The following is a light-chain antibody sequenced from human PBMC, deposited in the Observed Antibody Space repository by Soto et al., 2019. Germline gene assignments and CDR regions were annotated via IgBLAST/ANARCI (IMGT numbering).Light chain of an antibody. CDR3: SSYAGSNILV. CDR2: EVT. J-gene: IGLJ3*02. V-gene: IGLV2-8*01. CDR1: SSDVGGYNY. Sequence: QSALTQPPSASGSPGQSVTISCTGTSSDVGGYNYVSWYQQHPGKVPKLMIYEVTKRPSGVPDRFSGSKSGNTASLTVSGLQXXXEAXXYCSSYAGSNILVFGGGTKLTVL.